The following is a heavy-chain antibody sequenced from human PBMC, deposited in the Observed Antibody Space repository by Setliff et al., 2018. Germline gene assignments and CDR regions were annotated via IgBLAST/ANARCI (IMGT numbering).Heavy chain of an antibody. CDR2: INPNSGGT. Sequence: ASVKVSCKASGYTFTGYYMHWVRQAPGQGLEWMGWINPNSGGTNYAQKFQGRVTITADESTSTAYMELSSLRSEDTAVYYCARSWGRQEIFDYWGQGTLVTVSS. D-gene: IGHD3-16*01. J-gene: IGHJ4*02. CDR3: ARSWGRQEIFDY. V-gene: IGHV1-2*02. CDR1: GYTFTGYY.